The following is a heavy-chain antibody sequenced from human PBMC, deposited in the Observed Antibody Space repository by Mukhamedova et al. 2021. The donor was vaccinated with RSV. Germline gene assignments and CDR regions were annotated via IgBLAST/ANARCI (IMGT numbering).Heavy chain of an antibody. D-gene: IGHD3-3*01. CDR2: ISSSGGST. Sequence: GKGLEWVSGISSSGGSTYFADSVKGRFTISRDNSKNTLFLQMNSLKAEDTALYYCAKVGYYDFWSGYDYYFDYWGQGTLVTGS. CDR3: AKVGYYDFWSGYDYYFDY. J-gene: IGHJ4*02. V-gene: IGHV3-23*01.